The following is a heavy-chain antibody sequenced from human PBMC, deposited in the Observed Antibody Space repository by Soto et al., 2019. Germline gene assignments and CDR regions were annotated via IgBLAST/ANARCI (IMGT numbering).Heavy chain of an antibody. CDR3: ARLGGNCGATGFGFYAMDV. Sequence: QLQLQESGPRLVKPSETLSLTCTVSGGSISSGPYSWGWIRQPPGQGLEWIVTFHYSGSTHYNPSLGSRVIISVETSKEQFSLRVNSVTAADTAVYYCARLGGNCGATGFGFYAMDVWGEGTTVTVSS. V-gene: IGHV4-39*01. J-gene: IGHJ6*04. CDR1: GGSISSGPYS. D-gene: IGHD2-21*01. CDR2: FHYSGST.